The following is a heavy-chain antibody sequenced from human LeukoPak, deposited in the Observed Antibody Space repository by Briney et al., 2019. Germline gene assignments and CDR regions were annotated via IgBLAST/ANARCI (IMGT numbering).Heavy chain of an antibody. J-gene: IGHJ3*02. V-gene: IGHV3-66*01. CDR3: ARFPGGTDAFDI. Sequence: PGGSLRLSCAASGFTVSSNYMSWVRQAPGKGLEWVSVIYSGGSTYYADSVKGRFTISRDNAKNSLYLQMNSLRAEDTAVYYCARFPGGTDAFDIWGQGTMVTVSS. CDR2: IYSGGST. CDR1: GFTVSSNY. D-gene: IGHD4-23*01.